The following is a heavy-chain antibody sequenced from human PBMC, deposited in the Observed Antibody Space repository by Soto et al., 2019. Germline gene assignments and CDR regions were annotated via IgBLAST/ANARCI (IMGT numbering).Heavy chain of an antibody. CDR1: GFTFSSYA. CDR2: ISGSGGST. D-gene: IGHD3-10*01. Sequence: PGGSLRLSCAASGFTFSSYAMSWVRQAPGKGLEWVSAISGSGGSTYYADSVKGRFTISRDNSKNTLYLQMNSLRAEDTAVYYCVHPGGIGEAYYYYYGMDVWGQGTTVTVS. V-gene: IGHV3-23*01. CDR3: VHPGGIGEAYYYYYGMDV. J-gene: IGHJ6*02.